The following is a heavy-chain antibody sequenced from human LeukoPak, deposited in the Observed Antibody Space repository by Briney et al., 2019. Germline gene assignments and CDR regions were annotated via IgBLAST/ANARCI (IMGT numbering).Heavy chain of an antibody. CDR1: GVSISSSNSY. D-gene: IGHD3/OR15-3a*01. J-gene: IGHJ4*02. CDR2: IYYSGNT. Sequence: PSETLSLTCTVSGVSISSSNSYWGWIRQPPGKGLEWIGSIYYSGNTYYNASLKSQVSISIDTSKNQFSLRLTSVTAADTTVYCCARQTGSGLFILPGGRGTLVTVSS. V-gene: IGHV4-39*01. CDR3: ARQTGSGLFILP.